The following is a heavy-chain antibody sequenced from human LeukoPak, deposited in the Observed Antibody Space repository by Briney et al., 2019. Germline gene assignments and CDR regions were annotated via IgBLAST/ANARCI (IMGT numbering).Heavy chain of an antibody. Sequence: PGGSLRLSCAASGFTFSSFGMTWVRQAPGKGLEWVSAISDNGGSIFYADSVKGRFTISRDNSKNSLYLQMNSLRAEDTAVYYCATVGYWGQGTLVTVSS. V-gene: IGHV3-23*01. CDR2: ISDNGGSI. CDR3: ATVGY. CDR1: GFTFSSFG. J-gene: IGHJ4*02.